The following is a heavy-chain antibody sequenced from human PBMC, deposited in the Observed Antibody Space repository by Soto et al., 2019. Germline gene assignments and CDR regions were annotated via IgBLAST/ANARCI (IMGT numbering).Heavy chain of an antibody. V-gene: IGHV3-30*18. Sequence: QVQLVESGGGVVQPGRSLRLSCAASGFTFSSYGMHWFRQAPGKGLEWVAVISYDGSNKYYADSVKGRFTISRDNSKNTLYLQMNSLRAEDTAVYYCAKDRRGRMVYDTLDYWGQGTLVTVSS. D-gene: IGHD2-8*01. CDR2: ISYDGSNK. J-gene: IGHJ4*02. CDR1: GFTFSSYG. CDR3: AKDRRGRMVYDTLDY.